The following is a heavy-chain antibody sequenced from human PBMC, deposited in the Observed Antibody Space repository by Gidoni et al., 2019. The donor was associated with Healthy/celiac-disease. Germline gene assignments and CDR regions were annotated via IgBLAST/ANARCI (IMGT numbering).Heavy chain of an antibody. V-gene: IGHV3-30*04. Sequence: QVQLVESGGGVVQPGRSLRLSCAASGFTFSSYAMHWVRQAPGKGLEWVAVISYDGSNKYYADSVKGRFTISRDNSKNTLYLQMNSLRAEDTAVYYCARDYSSGWYVLPIHYYYGMDVWGQGTTVTVSS. D-gene: IGHD6-19*01. CDR1: GFTFSSYA. CDR2: ISYDGSNK. CDR3: ARDYSSGWYVLPIHYYYGMDV. J-gene: IGHJ6*02.